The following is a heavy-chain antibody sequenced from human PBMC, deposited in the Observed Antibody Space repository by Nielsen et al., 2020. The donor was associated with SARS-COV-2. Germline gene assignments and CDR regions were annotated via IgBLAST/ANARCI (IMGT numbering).Heavy chain of an antibody. V-gene: IGHV3-73*01. CDR1: GFTFSGSA. CDR3: ARQDSSGWFNYYYYMDV. CDR2: IRSHPNNYAT. D-gene: IGHD6-19*01. J-gene: IGHJ6*03. Sequence: GESLKIPCAASGFTFSGSAIHWVRQTSGKGLEWVGRIRSHPNNYATTYTASVKGRFTISRDDSRNTAYLQMNSLKTEDTAVYYCARQDSSGWFNYYYYMDVWGKGTTVTVSS.